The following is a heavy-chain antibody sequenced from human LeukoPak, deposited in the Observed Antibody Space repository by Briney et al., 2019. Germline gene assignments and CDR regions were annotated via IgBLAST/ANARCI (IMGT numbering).Heavy chain of an antibody. Sequence: TGGSLRLSCAASGFTFSSYAMSWVRQAPGKGLEWVSAISGSGGSTYYADSVKGRFTISRDNSKNTLYLQMNSLRAEDTAVYYCAKVRDGYNYLSDFDYWGQGTLVAVSS. CDR2: ISGSGGST. V-gene: IGHV3-23*01. D-gene: IGHD5-24*01. CDR3: AKVRDGYNYLSDFDY. CDR1: GFTFSSYA. J-gene: IGHJ4*02.